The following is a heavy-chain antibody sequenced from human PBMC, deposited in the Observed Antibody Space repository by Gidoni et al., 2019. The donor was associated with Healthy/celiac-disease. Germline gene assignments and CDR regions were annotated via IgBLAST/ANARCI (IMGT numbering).Heavy chain of an antibody. V-gene: IGHV3-30*18. J-gene: IGHJ4*02. CDR2: ISYDGSNK. Sequence: SGFTFSSYGMHWVRQAPGKGLEWVAVISYDGSNKYYADSVKGRFTISRDNSKNTLYLQMNSLRAEDTAVYYCAKGQHYDYWGQGTLVTVSS. CDR3: AKGQHYDY. D-gene: IGHD3-10*01. CDR1: GFTFSSYG.